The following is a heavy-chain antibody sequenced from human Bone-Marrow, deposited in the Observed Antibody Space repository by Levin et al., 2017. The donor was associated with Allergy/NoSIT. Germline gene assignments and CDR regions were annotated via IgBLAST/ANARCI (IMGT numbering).Heavy chain of an antibody. D-gene: IGHD2-21*02. Sequence: SQTLSLTCTVSGASISNYYWSWVRQPPGKGLEWIGYIYYSGTTNYNPSLKSRVTISVDTSKNQFSLRLTSVTAADTALYYCAREVTSPWYLDRWGRGTLVTVSS. CDR3: AREVTSPWYLDR. CDR2: IYYSGTT. V-gene: IGHV4-59*12. J-gene: IGHJ2*01. CDR1: GASISNYY.